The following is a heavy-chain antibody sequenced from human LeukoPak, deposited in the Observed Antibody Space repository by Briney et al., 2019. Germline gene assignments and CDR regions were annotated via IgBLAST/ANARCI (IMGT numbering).Heavy chain of an antibody. Sequence: PGGSLRLSCAASGFTFSSYGMHWVRQAPGKGLEWVAFIRYDGSNKYYADSVKGRFTISRDNSKNTLYLQMNSLRAEDTAVYYCATETSGSYRRWFDPWGQGTLVTVSS. CDR1: GFTFSSYG. CDR2: IRYDGSNK. CDR3: ATETSGSYRRWFDP. V-gene: IGHV3-30*02. D-gene: IGHD1-26*01. J-gene: IGHJ5*02.